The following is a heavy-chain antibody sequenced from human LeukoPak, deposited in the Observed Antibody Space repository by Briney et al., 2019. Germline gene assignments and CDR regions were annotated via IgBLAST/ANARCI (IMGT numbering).Heavy chain of an antibody. V-gene: IGHV1-69*06. D-gene: IGHD3-3*01. J-gene: IGHJ3*02. CDR2: ISPIFGNA. CDR1: GYTFSSYA. CDR3: ARGGSGRGAALVAFDT. Sequence: GASVKVSCKASGYTFSSYAISWVRQAPGQGLEWMGGISPIFGNANYAQKLQGRVTITADKSTSTAYMDLRSLRSDDTAVYYCARGGSGRGAALVAFDTWGEGTIGSVSP.